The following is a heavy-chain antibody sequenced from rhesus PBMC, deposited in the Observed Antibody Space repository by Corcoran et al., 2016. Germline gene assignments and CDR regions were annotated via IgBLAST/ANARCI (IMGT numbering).Heavy chain of an antibody. CDR3: ARRGDIFFDY. D-gene: IGHD5-42*01. V-gene: IGHV4-106*01. CDR1: GGSISADYY. J-gene: IGHJ4*01. CDR2: IYGSGGGT. Sequence: QVQLQESGPGLVKPSETLSLTCAVSGGSISADYYLSWIRQPPGKGLEWIGYIYGSGGGTNYNPSLENCVSIAIDTSKNQFSRKVSSVTDADTAVYDCARRGDIFFDYWGQGVLVTVAS.